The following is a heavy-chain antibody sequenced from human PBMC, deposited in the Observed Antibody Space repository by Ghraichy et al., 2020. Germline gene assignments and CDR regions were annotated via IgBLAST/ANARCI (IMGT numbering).Heavy chain of an antibody. CDR2: ISSSSSTI. CDR3: ARMTTVTIGNYYYYYGMDV. V-gene: IGHV3-48*02. D-gene: IGHD4-17*01. Sequence: GGSLRLSCAASGFTFSSYSMNWVRQAPGKGLEWVSYISSSSSTIYYADSVKGRFTISRDNAKNSLYLQMNSLRDEDTAVYYCARMTTVTIGNYYYYYGMDVWGQGTTVTVSS. J-gene: IGHJ6*02. CDR1: GFTFSSYS.